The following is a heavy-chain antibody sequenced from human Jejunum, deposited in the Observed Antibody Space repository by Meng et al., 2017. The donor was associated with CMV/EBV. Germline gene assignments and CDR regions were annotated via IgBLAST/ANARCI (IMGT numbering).Heavy chain of an antibody. CDR2: ISGNSNYI. Sequence: SGFTFSSHNMSWVRQSPGDVLEWVSSISGNSNYIFYRDSVEGRFTISRDNAKNSLFLQMNSLRAEDSAVYYCARDMVWGDPNSFDAWGQGTLVTVSS. CDR1: GFTFSSHN. V-gene: IGHV3-21*01. CDR3: ARDMVWGDPNSFDA. D-gene: IGHD3-10*01. J-gene: IGHJ5*02.